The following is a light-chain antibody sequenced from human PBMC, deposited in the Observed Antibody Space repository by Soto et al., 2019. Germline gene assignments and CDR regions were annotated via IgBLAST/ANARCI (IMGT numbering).Light chain of an antibody. CDR3: QQYHDTPRT. Sequence: DIVMTQSPDSLAVSLGERATINCKSSQSVLFNSNNKNYLAWYQQKPGQPPKLLIYWASTPESGVPDRFSGSGSGTDFTLTISRLEAEDVAVYYCQQYHDTPRTFGRGTKVDIK. J-gene: IGKJ1*01. CDR1: QSVLFNSNNKNY. V-gene: IGKV4-1*01. CDR2: WAS.